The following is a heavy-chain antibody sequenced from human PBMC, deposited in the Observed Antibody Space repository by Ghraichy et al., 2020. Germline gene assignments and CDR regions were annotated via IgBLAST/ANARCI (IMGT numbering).Heavy chain of an antibody. CDR1: GASITSTSYY. V-gene: IGHV4-39*01. D-gene: IGHD4-17*01. CDR2: IYFNGSP. CDR3: ARVEMEDDGDYGNWFDP. Sequence: SETLSLTCTVSGASITSTSYYWGWIRQPPGKGLEWIGHIYFNGSPYYNPSLKSRVTISVDTSNNQFSLRLNSVTAADTAIYYCARVEMEDDGDYGNWFDPWGQGTLVTVSS. J-gene: IGHJ5*02.